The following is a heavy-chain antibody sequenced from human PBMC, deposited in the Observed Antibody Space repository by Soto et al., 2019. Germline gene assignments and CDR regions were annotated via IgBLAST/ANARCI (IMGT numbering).Heavy chain of an antibody. CDR1: GGTFSSYA. CDR3: ARDRGLSGTPNYYDSSGNWFDP. J-gene: IGHJ5*02. V-gene: IGHV1-69*13. Sequence: SVKVSCKASGGTFSSYAISWVRQAPGQGLEWMGGIIPIFGTANYAQKFQGRVTITADESTSTAYMELSSLRSEDTAVYYCARDRGLSGTPNYYDSSGNWFDPWGQGTLVTVSS. D-gene: IGHD3-22*01. CDR2: IIPIFGTA.